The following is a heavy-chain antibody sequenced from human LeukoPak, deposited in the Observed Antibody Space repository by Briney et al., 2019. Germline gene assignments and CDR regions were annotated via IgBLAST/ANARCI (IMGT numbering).Heavy chain of an antibody. CDR1: GYTFTGYG. J-gene: IGHJ4*02. CDR2: ISVYNGNT. D-gene: IGHD3-3*01. CDR3: ARDDSPYDFWSGPFDY. V-gene: IGHV1-18*01. Sequence: ASVKVSCKASGYTFTGYGISWVRQAPGQGLEWMGWISVYNGNTNYAQKLQGRVTMTTDTSTSTAYMELRSLRSDDTAVYYCARDDSPYDFWSGPFDYWGQGTLVTVSS.